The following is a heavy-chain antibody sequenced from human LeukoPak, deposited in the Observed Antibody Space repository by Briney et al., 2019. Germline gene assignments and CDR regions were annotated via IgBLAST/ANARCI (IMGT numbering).Heavy chain of an antibody. CDR3: AREEYYDESGYYFRYFDS. D-gene: IGHD3-22*01. CDR2: FHTGGSA. Sequence: SETLSLTCSVSGGSISSDNYYWPWLRQPAGRGLEWIGRFHTGGSANYNPSLKSRVTISVDTSKNQFSLRLNSVTAADTAIYYCAREEYYDESGYYFRYFDSWGQGTLVTVSS. CDR1: GGSISSDNYY. V-gene: IGHV4-61*02. J-gene: IGHJ4*02.